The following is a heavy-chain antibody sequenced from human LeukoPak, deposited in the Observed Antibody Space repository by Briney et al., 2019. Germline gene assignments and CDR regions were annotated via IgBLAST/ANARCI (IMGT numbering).Heavy chain of an antibody. Sequence: PGGSLRLSCAASGFDFITYAMSWVRQAPGKGLEWVSAISGSGGSTYYADSVKGRFTISRDNSKNTLYLQMNSLRAEDTAVYYCAKTTTVVTPTYYFDYWGQGTLVTVSS. CDR2: ISGSGGST. CDR1: GFDFITYA. CDR3: AKTTTVVTPTYYFDY. D-gene: IGHD4-17*01. J-gene: IGHJ4*02. V-gene: IGHV3-23*01.